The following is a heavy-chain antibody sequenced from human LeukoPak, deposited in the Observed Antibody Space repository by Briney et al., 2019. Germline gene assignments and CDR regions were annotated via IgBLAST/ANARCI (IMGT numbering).Heavy chain of an antibody. Sequence: GGSLRLSCAASGFTFSNYGMHWVRQAPGKGLEGVAFVRYDGSDGHYSDSVKGRFTISRDNSKNTLFLQMNSLRGEDTAVYYCAKDGVSSTWSGYYLEYWGQGILVTVSS. CDR3: AKDGVSSTWSGYYLEY. D-gene: IGHD6-13*01. V-gene: IGHV3-30*02. J-gene: IGHJ4*02. CDR1: GFTFSNYG. CDR2: VRYDGSDG.